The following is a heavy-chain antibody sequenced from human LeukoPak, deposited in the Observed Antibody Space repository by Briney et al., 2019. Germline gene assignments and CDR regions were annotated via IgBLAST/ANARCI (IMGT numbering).Heavy chain of an antibody. V-gene: IGHV3-7*04. CDR2: TKQDGTES. CDR1: ALTFSTSW. Sequence: GASLRISCTASALTFSTSWMGWVRQVPGKGLEWVANTKQDGTESQYVDTVKGRFTISRDNTKNSLFLQMNSLTTEDTAVYYCARGHGSNWGQGVLVAVSS. CDR3: ARGHGSN. J-gene: IGHJ4*02.